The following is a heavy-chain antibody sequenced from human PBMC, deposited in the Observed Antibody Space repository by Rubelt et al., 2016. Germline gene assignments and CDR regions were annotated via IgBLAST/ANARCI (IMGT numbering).Heavy chain of an antibody. CDR1: GFTVSINY. J-gene: IGHJ4*02. V-gene: IGHV3-53*04. Sequence: ELQLVESGGGLVQPGGSLRLSCAASGFTVSINYITWVRQAPGKGLEGVSVIYSGGTTFYAGSVKGLFTSSRHNSNNTVYLQMNSLRAEDTAVYYCARGGDYGDYWGQGTLVTVSS. CDR2: IYSGGTT. CDR3: ARGGDYGDY.